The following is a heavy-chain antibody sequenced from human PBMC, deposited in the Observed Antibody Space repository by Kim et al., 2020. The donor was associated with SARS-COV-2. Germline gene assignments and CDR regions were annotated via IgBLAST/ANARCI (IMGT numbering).Heavy chain of an antibody. V-gene: IGHV3-7*03. J-gene: IGHJ6*02. CDR3: VRGAGDSYFYGMDV. D-gene: IGHD4-4*01. Sequence: YVDSVTGRCSVSRDNAKNSLYLQMNDLRAEDTAVYYCVRGAGDSYFYGMDVWGQGTTVTVS.